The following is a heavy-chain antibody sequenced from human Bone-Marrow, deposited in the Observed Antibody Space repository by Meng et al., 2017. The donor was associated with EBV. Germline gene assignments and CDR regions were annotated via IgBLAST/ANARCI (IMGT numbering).Heavy chain of an antibody. V-gene: IGHV2-5*02. CDR2: IYWDDDK. Sequence: ITLKVSGPTLVKPTPTLTLTCTCSGFSLSTSGVGVGWIRQPPGKALEWLALIYWDDDKRYSPSLKSRLTITKDTSKNQVVLTMTNMDPVDTATCYCAHLGDFDWSTPVDYWGQGTLVTVSS. J-gene: IGHJ4*02. D-gene: IGHD3-9*01. CDR1: GFSLSTSGVG. CDR3: AHLGDFDWSTPVDY.